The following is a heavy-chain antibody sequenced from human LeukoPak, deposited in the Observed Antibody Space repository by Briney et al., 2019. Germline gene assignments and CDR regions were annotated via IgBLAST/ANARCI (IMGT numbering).Heavy chain of an antibody. V-gene: IGHV1-69*13. CDR1: GYTFTGYY. CDR3: ARWGYSSSLDY. CDR2: IIPIFGTA. Sequence: SVKVSCKASGYTFTGYYMHWVRQAPGQGLEWMGGIIPIFGTANYAQKFQGRVTITADESTSTAYMELSSLRSEDTAVYYCARWGYSSSLDYWGQGTLVTVSS. D-gene: IGHD3-16*01. J-gene: IGHJ4*02.